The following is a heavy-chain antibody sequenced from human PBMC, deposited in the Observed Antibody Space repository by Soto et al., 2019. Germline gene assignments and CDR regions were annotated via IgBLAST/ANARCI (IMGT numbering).Heavy chain of an antibody. CDR1: GGSFSGYY. V-gene: IGHV4-34*01. CDR2: INHSGST. CDR3: AREENVLLWFGELTNWFDP. D-gene: IGHD3-10*01. J-gene: IGHJ5*02. Sequence: TSETLSLTCAVYGGSFSGYYWSWIRQPPGKGLEWIGEINHSGSTNYNPSLKSRVTISVDTSKNQFSLKLSSVTAADTAVYYCAREENVLLWFGELTNWFDPWGQGTLVTVYS.